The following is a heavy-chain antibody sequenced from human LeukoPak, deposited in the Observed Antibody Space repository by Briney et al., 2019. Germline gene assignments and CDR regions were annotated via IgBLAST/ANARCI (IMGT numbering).Heavy chain of an antibody. CDR1: GGSISSYY. CDR2: IYYSGST. Sequence: SETLSLTCTVSGGSISSYYWSWIRQPPGKGLEWIGYIYYSGSTNYNPSLKSRVTISVDTSKNQFSLKLSSVTAADTAVYYCARYSSSWFALVYWGQGTLVTVSS. CDR3: ARYSSSWFALVY. J-gene: IGHJ4*02. V-gene: IGHV4-59*01. D-gene: IGHD6-13*01.